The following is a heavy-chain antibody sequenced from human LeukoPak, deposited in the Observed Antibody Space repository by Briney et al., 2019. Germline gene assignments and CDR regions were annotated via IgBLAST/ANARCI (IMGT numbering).Heavy chain of an antibody. CDR1: GFTVSSSY. J-gene: IGHJ4*02. D-gene: IGHD2-21*02. CDR2: IYSGGST. Sequence: GGSLRLSCAASGFTVSSSYMSWVRQAPGKGLEWVSVIYSGGSTYYADSVKGRFTISRDNSKNTLYLQMNSLRAEDTALYYCAKSPTYCGSDCYSTFDYWGQGNLVTVSS. V-gene: IGHV3-53*01. CDR3: AKSPTYCGSDCYSTFDY.